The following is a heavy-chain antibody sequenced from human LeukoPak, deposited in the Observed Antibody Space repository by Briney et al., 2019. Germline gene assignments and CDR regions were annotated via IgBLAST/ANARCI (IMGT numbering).Heavy chain of an antibody. Sequence: ASVKVSCKASGGTFSSYAISWVRQAPGQGLEWMGGIIPIFGTANYAQKFQGRVTITAHESTRTPYMKLSSLRSEDTAVYYCARVLVPAAIRNNWFDPWAREPWSPSPQ. J-gene: IGHJ5*02. CDR2: IIPIFGTA. CDR1: GGTFSSYA. V-gene: IGHV1-69*01. D-gene: IGHD2-2*02. CDR3: ARVLVPAAIRNNWFDP.